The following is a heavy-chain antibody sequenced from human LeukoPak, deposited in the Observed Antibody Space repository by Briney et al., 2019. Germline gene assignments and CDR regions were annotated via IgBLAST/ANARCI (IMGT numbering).Heavy chain of an antibody. D-gene: IGHD3-22*01. Sequence: SGTLSLTCAVSGGSISSSNWWSWVRQPPGKGLEWIGEIYHSGSTNYNPSLKSRVTISVDKTKNQFSLKLSSVTAADTAVYYCARDSSGIVVVSDAFDIWGQGTMVTVSS. CDR1: GGSISSSNW. CDR2: IYHSGST. CDR3: ARDSSGIVVVSDAFDI. V-gene: IGHV4-4*02. J-gene: IGHJ3*02.